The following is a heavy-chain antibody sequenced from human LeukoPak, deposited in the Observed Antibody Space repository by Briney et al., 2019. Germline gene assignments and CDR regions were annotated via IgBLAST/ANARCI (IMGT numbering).Heavy chain of an antibody. CDR1: GFTFSSYA. CDR3: AKDIGDYYDSSGSDAFDI. Sequence: PGGSLRLSCVASGFTFSSYAMSWVRQAPGKGLEWVSAISGSGGSTYYADSVKGRFTISRDNSKNTLYLQMNSLRAEDTAVYYCAKDIGDYYDSSGSDAFDIWGQGTMVTVSS. D-gene: IGHD3-22*01. V-gene: IGHV3-23*01. J-gene: IGHJ3*02. CDR2: ISGSGGST.